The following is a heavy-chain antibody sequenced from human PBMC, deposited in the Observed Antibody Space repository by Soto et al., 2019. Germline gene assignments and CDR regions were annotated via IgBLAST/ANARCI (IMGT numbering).Heavy chain of an antibody. Sequence: EVQLVQSGAEVKKPGESLRISCKGSGYSFTSYWISWVRQMPGKGLEWMGRIDPSDSYTNYSPSFQGHVTISADKSISTADLQLSSLKASDTAMYYCARHSRASFFFDPWGQGTLVTVAS. D-gene: IGHD3-22*01. CDR3: ARHSRASFFFDP. V-gene: IGHV5-10-1*03. CDR2: IDPSDSYT. CDR1: GYSFTSYW. J-gene: IGHJ5*02.